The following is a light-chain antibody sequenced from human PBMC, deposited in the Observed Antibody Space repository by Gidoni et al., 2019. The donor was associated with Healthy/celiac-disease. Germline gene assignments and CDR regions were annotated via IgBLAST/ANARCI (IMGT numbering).Light chain of an antibody. J-gene: IGKJ3*01. CDR1: QGISSY. V-gene: IGKV1-9*01. CDR3: QQLNSYPRKT. CDR2: AAS. Sequence: DIPLTQPPSFLSASVGDRVTITCRAIQGISSYLSGYQQKPGKAPKLLIYAASTLQSGVPSRFSGGGSGTEFTLTISSLQPEDFATYYCQQLNSYPRKTFXHXTKVDIK.